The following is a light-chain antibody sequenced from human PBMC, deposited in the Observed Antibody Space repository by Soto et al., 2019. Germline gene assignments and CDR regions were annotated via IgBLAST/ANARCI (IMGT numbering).Light chain of an antibody. CDR1: QSISSN. V-gene: IGKV3-15*01. CDR2: GAS. Sequence: EIVMTQSPATLSVSPGERATLSCRASQSISSNLAWYQQKPGQAPRLLIYGASTRATGIPARFSGSGSGTDFNLTISSLQSEDFAVYYCQQYNNWPPLTFGGGTKVEIK. J-gene: IGKJ4*01. CDR3: QQYNNWPPLT.